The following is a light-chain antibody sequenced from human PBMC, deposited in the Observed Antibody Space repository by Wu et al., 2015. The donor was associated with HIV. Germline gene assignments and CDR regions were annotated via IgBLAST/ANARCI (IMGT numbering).Light chain of an antibody. J-gene: IGKJ2*01. CDR2: DAS. Sequence: EIVLTQSPGTLSLSPGERATLSCRASQSVASFLAWYQQKPGQAPRLLIYDASNRATGIPARFSGSGSGTDFTLTISSLEPEDFAVYYCQQRRYWPLYTFGQGTKPEIK. V-gene: IGKV3-11*01. CDR1: QSVASF. CDR3: QQRRYWPLYT.